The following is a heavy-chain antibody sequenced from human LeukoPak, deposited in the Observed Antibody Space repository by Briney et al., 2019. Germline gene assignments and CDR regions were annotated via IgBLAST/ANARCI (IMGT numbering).Heavy chain of an antibody. CDR2: INHSGST. J-gene: IGHJ6*03. CDR3: ARVKDPGGYYYYYYMDV. Sequence: KTSETLSLTCAVYGESFSGYYWSWIRQPPGKGLEWIGEINHSGSTNYNPSLKSRVTISVDTSKNQFSLKLSSVTAADTAMYYCARVKDPGGYYYYYYMDVWGKGTTVTVSS. V-gene: IGHV4-34*01. D-gene: IGHD3-10*01. CDR1: GESFSGYY.